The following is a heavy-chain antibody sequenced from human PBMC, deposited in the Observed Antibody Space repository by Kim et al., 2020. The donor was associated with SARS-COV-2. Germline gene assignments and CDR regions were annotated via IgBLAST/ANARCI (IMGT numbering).Heavy chain of an antibody. V-gene: IGHV4-39*01. J-gene: IGHJ3*02. CDR2: IYYSGST. D-gene: IGHD3-22*01. CDR3: ARHEIGSDYDSSGHPANDAFDI. Sequence: SETLSLTCTVSGGSISSSSYYWGWIRQPPGKGLEWIGSIYYSGSTYYNPSLKSRVTISVDTSKNQFSLKLSSVTAADTAVYYCARHEIGSDYDSSGHPANDAFDIWGQGTMVTVSS. CDR1: GGSISSSSYY.